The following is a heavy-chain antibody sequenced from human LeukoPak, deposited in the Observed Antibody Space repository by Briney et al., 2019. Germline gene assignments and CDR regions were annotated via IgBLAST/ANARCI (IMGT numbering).Heavy chain of an antibody. CDR2: ISYDGSNK. CDR1: GFTFSSYA. CDR3: AKVGPDVDTAMVFDY. J-gene: IGHJ4*02. V-gene: IGHV3-30-3*01. D-gene: IGHD5-18*01. Sequence: GGSLRLSCAASGFTFSSYAMHWVRQAPGKGLEWVAVISYDGSNKYYADSVKGRFTISRDDSKNTLYLQMNSLRAEDTAVYYCAKVGPDVDTAMVFDYWGQGTLVTVSS.